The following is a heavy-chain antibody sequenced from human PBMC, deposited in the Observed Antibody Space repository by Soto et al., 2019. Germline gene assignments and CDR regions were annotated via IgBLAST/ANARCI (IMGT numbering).Heavy chain of an antibody. CDR1: GGSFSGYY. CDR2: INHSGST. D-gene: IGHD3-10*01. V-gene: IGHV4-34*01. CDR3: ARGRVSTYYYVSGSYYNWSEPRPGLFDY. J-gene: IGHJ4*02. Sequence: SETLSLTCAVYGGSFSGYYWSWIRQPPGKGLEWIGEINHSGSTNYNPSLKSRVTISVDTSKNQFSLRLSSVTAADTAVYYCARGRVSTYYYVSGSYYNWSEPRPGLFDYWGQGTLVTSPQ.